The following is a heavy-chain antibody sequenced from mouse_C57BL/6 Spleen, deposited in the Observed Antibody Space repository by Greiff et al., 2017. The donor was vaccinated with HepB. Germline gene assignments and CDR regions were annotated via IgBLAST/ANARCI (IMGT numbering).Heavy chain of an antibody. D-gene: IGHD2-3*01. CDR1: GYTFTSYW. CDR2: IDPSDSET. CDR3: ARGDDGFAWFAY. J-gene: IGHJ3*01. V-gene: IGHV1-52*01. Sequence: QVQLQQSGAELVRPGSSVKLSCKASGYTFTSYWMHWVKQRPIQGLEWIGNIDPSDSETHYNQKFKDKATLTVDKSSSTAYMQLSSLTSEDSAVYYCARGDDGFAWFAYWGQGTLVTVSA.